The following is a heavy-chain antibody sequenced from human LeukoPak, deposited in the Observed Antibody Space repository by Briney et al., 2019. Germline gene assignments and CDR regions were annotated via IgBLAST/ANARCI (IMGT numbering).Heavy chain of an antibody. J-gene: IGHJ3*02. CDR2: IYYSGST. Sequence: PSETLSLTCTVSGGSISSYYWSWIRQPPGKGLEWIGYIYYSGSTNYNPSLKSRVTISVDTSKNQFSLKLSSVTAADTAVYYCARGGHYGDYAWDAFDIWGQGTMVTVSS. V-gene: IGHV4-59*01. CDR3: ARGGHYGDYAWDAFDI. CDR1: GGSISSYY. D-gene: IGHD4-17*01.